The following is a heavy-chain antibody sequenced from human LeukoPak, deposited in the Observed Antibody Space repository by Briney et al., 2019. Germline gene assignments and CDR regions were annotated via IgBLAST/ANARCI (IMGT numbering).Heavy chain of an antibody. CDR3: ARVNPWNNYAFDI. V-gene: IGHV4-59*01. CDR2: IYYSGST. D-gene: IGHD1/OR15-1a*01. CDR1: GGSISSYY. Sequence: SETLSLTCTVSGGSISSYYWSWIRQPPGKGLEWTGYIYYSGSTNYNPSLKSRVTISVDTSKNQFSLKLSSVTAADTAVYYCARVNPWNNYAFDIWGQGTMVTVSS. J-gene: IGHJ3*02.